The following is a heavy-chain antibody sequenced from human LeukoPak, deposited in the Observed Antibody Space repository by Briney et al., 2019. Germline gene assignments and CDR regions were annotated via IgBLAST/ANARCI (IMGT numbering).Heavy chain of an antibody. CDR1: GGSISSYY. J-gene: IGHJ5*02. V-gene: IGHV4-59*08. CDR3: ARHRSPIAVAGP. Sequence: SETLSLTCTVPGGSISSYYWSWIRQPPGKGLEWIGYIYYSGSTNYNPSLKSRVTISVDTSRNQFSLKLSSVTAADTAVYYCARHRSPIAVAGPWGQGTLVTVSS. D-gene: IGHD6-19*01. CDR2: IYYSGST.